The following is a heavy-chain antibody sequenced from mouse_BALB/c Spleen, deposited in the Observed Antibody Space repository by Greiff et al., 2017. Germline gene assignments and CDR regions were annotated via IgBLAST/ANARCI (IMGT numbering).Heavy chain of an antibody. J-gene: IGHJ4*01. Sequence: EVQRVESGGGLVKPGGSLKLSCAASGFTFSSYAMSWVRQTPEKRLEWVASISSGGSTYYPDSVKGRFTISRDNARNILYLQMSSLRSEDTAMYYCARGGLRPYAMDYWGQGTSVTVSS. CDR2: ISSGGST. D-gene: IGHD2-2*01. V-gene: IGHV5-6-5*01. CDR3: ARGGLRPYAMDY. CDR1: GFTFSSYA.